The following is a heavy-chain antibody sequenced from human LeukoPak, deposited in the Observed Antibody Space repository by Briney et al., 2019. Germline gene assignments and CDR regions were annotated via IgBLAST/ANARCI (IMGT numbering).Heavy chain of an antibody. CDR2: ISAYNGNT. J-gene: IGHJ4*02. CDR3: ARDLGYSSSWPFNFDY. CDR1: GYTFTSYG. D-gene: IGHD6-13*01. Sequence: GASVKVSCKASGYTFTSYGISWVRQAPGQGLEWMGWISAYNGNTNYAQKLQGRVTMTTDTSTSTAYMELRSLRSDDTAVYYCARDLGYSSSWPFNFDYWGQGTLVTVSS. V-gene: IGHV1-18*01.